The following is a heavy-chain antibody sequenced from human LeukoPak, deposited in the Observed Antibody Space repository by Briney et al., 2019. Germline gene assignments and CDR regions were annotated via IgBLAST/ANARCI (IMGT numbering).Heavy chain of an antibody. D-gene: IGHD3-3*01. CDR3: AKVQDVLRSLEWYFPADY. V-gene: IGHV3-23*01. CDR2: ISGSGGRT. CDR1: GFTFSSYA. J-gene: IGHJ4*02. Sequence: GGSLRLSCAASGFTFSSYAMSWVRQAPGKGLEWVSDISGSGGRTYYADSAKGRFTISRDNSKNTLYLQMNSLRAEYTAVYYCAKVQDVLRSLEWYFPADYWGQGTLVTVS.